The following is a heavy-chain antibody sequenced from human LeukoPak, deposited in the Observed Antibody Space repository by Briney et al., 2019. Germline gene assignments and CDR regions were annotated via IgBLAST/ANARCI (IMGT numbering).Heavy chain of an antibody. V-gene: IGHV4-34*01. CDR3: ARSRPRITMVRGATYFDY. D-gene: IGHD3-10*01. CDR1: GGSFSGYY. J-gene: IGHJ4*02. Sequence: SETLSLTCAVYGGSFSGYYWSWIRQPPGKGLEWIGEINRSGSTNYNPSLKSRVTISVDTSKNQFSLKLSSVTAADTAVYYCARSRPRITMVRGATYFDYWGQGTLVTVSS. CDR2: INRSGST.